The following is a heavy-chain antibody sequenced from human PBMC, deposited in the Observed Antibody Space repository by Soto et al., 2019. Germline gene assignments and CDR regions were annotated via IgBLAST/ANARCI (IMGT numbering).Heavy chain of an antibody. J-gene: IGHJ4*02. CDR1: GFTCSSYS. CDR2: LSSSSSYI. CDR3: ALVGYSSGWLPDY. V-gene: IGHV3-21*01. Sequence: EVLLVESGGGLVKPGGSLRLSCAASGFTCSSYSMMWVRQAPGKGLEWVSLLSSSSSYIYFADSLKGRFSISRDNAKNSLYLQMNSLRAVDTAVYYCALVGYSSGWLPDYWGQGTLVTVSS. D-gene: IGHD6-19*01.